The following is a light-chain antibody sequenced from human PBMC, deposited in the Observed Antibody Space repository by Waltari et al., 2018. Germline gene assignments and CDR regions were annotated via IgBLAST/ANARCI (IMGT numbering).Light chain of an antibody. CDR2: EGS. CDR1: TTDF. V-gene: IGLV2-23*01. Sequence: QSALTQPASMSGSPGQSITISCTSTTTDFVSWYQHLPGNAPRLLIYEGSKRPSALSGRFSGSRSGNTASLTISGLELDDQAAYYCCSSSGGGTWVFGGGTELAVL. CDR3: CSSSGGGTWV. J-gene: IGLJ3*02.